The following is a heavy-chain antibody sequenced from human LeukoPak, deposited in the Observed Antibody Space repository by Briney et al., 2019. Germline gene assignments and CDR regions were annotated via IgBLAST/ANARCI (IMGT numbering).Heavy chain of an antibody. J-gene: IGHJ4*02. CDR3: AKDYYDYVWGSYRSQRGSLFDY. CDR2: IKQDGSEK. V-gene: IGHV3-7*04. D-gene: IGHD3-16*02. Sequence: QSGGSLRLSCVASGFTFSSRDWMTWVRQAPGKGLEWVANIKQDGSEKNYVDSVKGRFTISRDNAKNSVDLQMNSLRAEDTAVYYCAKDYYDYVWGSYRSQRGSLFDYWGQGTLVTVSS. CDR1: GFTFSSRDW.